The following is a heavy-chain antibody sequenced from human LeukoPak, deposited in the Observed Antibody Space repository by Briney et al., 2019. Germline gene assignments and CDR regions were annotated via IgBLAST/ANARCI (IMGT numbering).Heavy chain of an antibody. V-gene: IGHV1-2*02. CDR2: INAKSGGT. CDR1: GYTFTDYY. J-gene: IGHJ4*02. CDR3: ARIPVTSYGDFDN. Sequence: GASVNVSCKASGYTFTDYYMHWVRQAPGQGLQWMGWINAKSGGTTIAQNFQGRVTMTRDTSVSTAYMELSSLKSDDTAIFYCARIPVTSYGDFDNWGQGTLVTVSS. D-gene: IGHD2/OR15-2a*01.